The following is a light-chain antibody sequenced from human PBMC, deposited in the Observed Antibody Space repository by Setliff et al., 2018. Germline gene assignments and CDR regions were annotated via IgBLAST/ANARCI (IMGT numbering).Light chain of an antibody. CDR2: DNY. Sequence: QSALTQPPSVSAAPGQKVTISCSGSNSNIGNNYVSWYQQLPGTAPKLLIYDNYKRPSGIPDRFSGSKSGTSATLGITGLQTGDEADYYCGTWDSSLSAEVFGGGTKVTVL. J-gene: IGLJ2*01. CDR3: GTWDSSLSAEV. CDR1: NSNIGNNY. V-gene: IGLV1-51*01.